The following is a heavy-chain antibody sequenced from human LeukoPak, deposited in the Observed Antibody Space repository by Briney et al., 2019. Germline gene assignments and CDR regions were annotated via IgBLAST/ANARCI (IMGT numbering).Heavy chain of an antibody. J-gene: IGHJ6*03. CDR2: IIPIFGTA. Sequence: ASVKVSCKASGGTFSSYAISWVRQAPGQGLEWMGGIIPIFGTANYAQKFQGRVTITTDESTSTAYMELSSLRSEDTAVYCCAVVPAAMFYYMDVWGKGTTVTVSS. CDR1: GGTFSSYA. CDR3: AVVPAAMFYYMDV. D-gene: IGHD2-2*01. V-gene: IGHV1-69*05.